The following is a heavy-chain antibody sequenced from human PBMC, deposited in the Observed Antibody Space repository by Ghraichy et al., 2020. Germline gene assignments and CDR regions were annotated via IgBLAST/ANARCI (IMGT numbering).Heavy chain of an antibody. CDR1: GFTFSSYS. Sequence: LSLTCAASGFTFSSYSMNWVRQAPGKGLEWVSSISSSSSYIYYADSVKGRFTISRDNAKNSLYLQMNSLRAEDTAVYYCARVGSVSGATVTPSWGQGTLVTVSS. J-gene: IGHJ4*02. V-gene: IGHV3-21*01. D-gene: IGHD4-11*01. CDR2: ISSSSSYI. CDR3: ARVGSVSGATVTPS.